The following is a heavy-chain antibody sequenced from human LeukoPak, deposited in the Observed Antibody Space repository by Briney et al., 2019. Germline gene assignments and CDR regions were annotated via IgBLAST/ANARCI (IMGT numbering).Heavy chain of an antibody. D-gene: IGHD2-21*01. CDR3: ARADRLHGGPYLIGP. CDR2: INPNSGGT. Sequence: EASVKVCCKTSGYSFTDYYMHWVRQAPGQGLEWMGWINPNSGGTSSAQKFQGRVTMTRDTSITTVYMEVNWLTSDDTAIYYCARADRLHGGPYLIGPWGQGTLVTVSS. CDR1: GYSFTDYY. J-gene: IGHJ5*02. V-gene: IGHV1-2*02.